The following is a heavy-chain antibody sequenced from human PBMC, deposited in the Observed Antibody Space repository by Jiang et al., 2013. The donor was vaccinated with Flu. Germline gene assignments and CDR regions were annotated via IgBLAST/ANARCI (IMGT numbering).Heavy chain of an antibody. D-gene: IGHD1-7*01. CDR1: GFTFSGFG. J-gene: IGHJ3*01. CDR2: ISYDGDKE. V-gene: IGHV3-30*18. CDR3: AKRGMELSFFAFDV. Sequence: QLVESGGGVVQPGRSLRLSCAASGFTFSGFGMSWVRQAPGKGLEWVAAISYDGDKEHYSDSVEGRFTISRDNSKNTLYLQLNNLGPEDTAIYYCAKRGMELSFFAFDVWGQGTPVTVSS.